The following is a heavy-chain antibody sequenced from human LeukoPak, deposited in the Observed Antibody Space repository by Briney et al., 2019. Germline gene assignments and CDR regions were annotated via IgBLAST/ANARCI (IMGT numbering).Heavy chain of an antibody. Sequence: PGGSLRLSCAASGFTFDDYAMHWVRQAPGKGLEWVSGISWNSGSIGYADSVKGRFTISRDNAKNSLYLQMNSLRAEDTALYYCAKDMGVDYYDSSGYEYWGQGTLVTVSS. CDR3: AKDMGVDYYDSSGYEY. CDR2: ISWNSGSI. CDR1: GFTFDDYA. J-gene: IGHJ4*02. D-gene: IGHD3-22*01. V-gene: IGHV3-9*01.